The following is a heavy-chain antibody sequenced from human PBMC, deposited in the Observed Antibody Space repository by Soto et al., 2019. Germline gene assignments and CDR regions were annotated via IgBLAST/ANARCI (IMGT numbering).Heavy chain of an antibody. CDR2: ISGSVGGT. J-gene: IGHJ4*02. D-gene: IGHD6-19*01. V-gene: IGHV3-23*01. CDR1: GFTISSYA. CDR3: AKVGANIAVTAPFDY. Sequence: GGFLRLSCAASGFTISSYAMSWVRQAPGKGLEWVSGISGSVGGTYYVDSVRGRFTISRDNSKNTLYLQMNSLRAEDTALYYCAKVGANIAVTAPFDYWGQGTEVTVSS.